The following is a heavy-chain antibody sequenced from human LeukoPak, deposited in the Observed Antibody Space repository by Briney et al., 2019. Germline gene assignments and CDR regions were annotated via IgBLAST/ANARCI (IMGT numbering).Heavy chain of an antibody. V-gene: IGHV4-59*01. CDR3: ARVVTTNTLDY. Sequence: SETLSLTCTVSGGSISSYYWSWLRQPPGKGLEWIGYIYYSGSTNYNPSLKSRVTISVDTSKNQFSLKLSSVTAADTAVYYCARVVTTNTLDYWGQGTLVTVSS. D-gene: IGHD4-11*01. CDR1: GGSISSYY. CDR2: IYYSGST. J-gene: IGHJ4*02.